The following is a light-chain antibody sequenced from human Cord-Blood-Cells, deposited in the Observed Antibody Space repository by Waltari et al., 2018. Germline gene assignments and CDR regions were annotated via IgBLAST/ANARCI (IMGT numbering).Light chain of an antibody. V-gene: IGKV3-20*01. CDR1: QSVSSSY. CDR3: QQYGSSSTWT. J-gene: IGKJ1*01. CDR2: GSS. Sequence: EIVLTQSSGTLSLSPGERATLSCRAIQSVSSSYLAWYQQKPGQAPRLLIYGSSSRTTGIPGRFSGSGSGTDFTLTISRLEPEDFAVYYCQQYGSSSTWTFGQGTKVEIK.